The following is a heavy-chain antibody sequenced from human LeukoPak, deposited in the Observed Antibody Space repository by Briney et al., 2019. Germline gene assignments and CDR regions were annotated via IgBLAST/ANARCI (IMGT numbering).Heavy chain of an antibody. CDR2: IYYTGTT. CDR3: AREDPQTTVPEGMDV. D-gene: IGHD4-17*01. CDR1: GGSISTYY. V-gene: IGHV4-59*01. J-gene: IGHJ6*02. Sequence: SETLSLTCSVSGGSISTYYWSWIRQLPGKGLEWIGYIYYTGTTNYNPSLMSRVTISVDTSRNQFSLRLSSVTAADTAVYYCAREDPQTTVPEGMDVWGHGTTVIVSS.